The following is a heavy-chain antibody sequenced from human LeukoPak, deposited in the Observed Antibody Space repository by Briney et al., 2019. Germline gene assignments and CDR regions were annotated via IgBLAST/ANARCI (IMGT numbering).Heavy chain of an antibody. J-gene: IGHJ6*04. CDR2: ISSSGSTI. D-gene: IGHD3-10*02. CDR1: GFSFGNFW. V-gene: IGHV3-48*04. Sequence: GESLRLSCAASGFSFGNFWMNWVRQAPGKGLEWVPYISSSGSTIYYADSVKGRFTISRDNAKNSLYLQMNSLRAEDTAVYYCAELGITMIGGVWGKGTTVTISS. CDR3: AELGITMIGGV.